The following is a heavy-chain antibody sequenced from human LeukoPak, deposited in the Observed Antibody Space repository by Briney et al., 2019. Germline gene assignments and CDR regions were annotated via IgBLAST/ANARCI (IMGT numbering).Heavy chain of an antibody. Sequence: SETLSLTCTVSGGSISSYYWSWIRQPPGKGLEWIGYIYYSGSTNYNPSLKSRVTISVDTSKNRFSLKLSSVTAADTAVYYCAASGYSYGYYYYGMDVWGQGTTVTVSS. CDR2: IYYSGST. V-gene: IGHV4-59*08. CDR1: GGSISSYY. CDR3: AASGYSYGYYYYGMDV. J-gene: IGHJ6*02. D-gene: IGHD5-18*01.